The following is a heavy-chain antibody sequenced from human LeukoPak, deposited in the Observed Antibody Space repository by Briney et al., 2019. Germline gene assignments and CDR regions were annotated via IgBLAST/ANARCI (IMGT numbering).Heavy chain of an antibody. J-gene: IGHJ6*02. V-gene: IGHV4-59*08. Sequence: SETLSLTCTVSGGSISSYYWSWIRQPPGRGLEWIGYIYYSGSTNYNPSLKSRVTISVDTSKNQFSLKLSSVTAADTAVYYCARRRYYYYGMDVWGQGTTVTVSS. CDR3: ARRRYYYYGMDV. CDR2: IYYSGST. CDR1: GGSISSYY.